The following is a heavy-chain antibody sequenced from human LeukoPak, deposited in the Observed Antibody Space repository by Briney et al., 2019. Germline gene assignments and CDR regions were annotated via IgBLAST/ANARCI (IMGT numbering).Heavy chain of an antibody. D-gene: IGHD6-13*01. V-gene: IGHV5-51*01. CDR3: ARVTDRGSWYVGY. CDR1: GYNFARYW. Sequence: GESLKISCKGSGYNFARYWIGWVRQMPGKGLEWMGIINPDDSATTYSPSFQGQVTISADKSISTALLQWGSLGASDTAIYYCARVTDRGSWYVGYWGQGTLVTVSS. J-gene: IGHJ4*02. CDR2: INPDDSAT.